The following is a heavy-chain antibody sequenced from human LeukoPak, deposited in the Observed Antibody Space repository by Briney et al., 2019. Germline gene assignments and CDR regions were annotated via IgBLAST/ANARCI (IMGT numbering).Heavy chain of an antibody. J-gene: IGHJ4*02. CDR3: ARHRTIYYDSSGYWV. CDR1: GGSISSSSYY. V-gene: IGHV4-39*01. CDR2: IYYSGST. Sequence: ASETLSLTCTVSGGSISSSSYYWGWIRQPPGKGLEWIGSIYYSGSTYYNPSLKSRVTISVDTSKNQFSLKLSSATAADTAVYYCARHRTIYYDSSGYWVWGQGTLVTVSS. D-gene: IGHD3-22*01.